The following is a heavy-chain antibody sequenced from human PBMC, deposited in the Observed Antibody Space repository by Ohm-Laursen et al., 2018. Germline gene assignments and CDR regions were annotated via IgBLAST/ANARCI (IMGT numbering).Heavy chain of an antibody. CDR3: AKGVYYYGMDV. Sequence: SLRLSCAASGFTFSDYYMSWIRQAPGKGLEWVSGISWNSGSIGYADSVKGRFTISRDNAKNSLYLQMNSLRAEDTALYYCAKGVYYYGMDVWGQGTTVTVSS. CDR1: GFTFSDYY. V-gene: IGHV3-9*01. CDR2: ISWNSGSI. J-gene: IGHJ6*02.